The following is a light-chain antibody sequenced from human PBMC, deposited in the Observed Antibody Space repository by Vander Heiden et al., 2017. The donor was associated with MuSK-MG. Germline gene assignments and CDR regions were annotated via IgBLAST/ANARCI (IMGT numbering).Light chain of an antibody. J-gene: IGLJ3*02. CDR1: SSDIGGGHTY. CDR2: DVT. Sequence: QSVLTQPASVSGSPGQSITISCTGSSSDIGGGHTYVSWYQHHPGKAPKLLIFDVTSRPSGVSDRFSGSKSVNTASLTISGVQAEDEADYDCSSYTTTGTGVFGGGTKVTVL. CDR3: SSYTTTGTGV. V-gene: IGLV2-14*03.